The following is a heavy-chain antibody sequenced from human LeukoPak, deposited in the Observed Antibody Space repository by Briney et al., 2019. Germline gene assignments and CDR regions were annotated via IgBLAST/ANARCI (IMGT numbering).Heavy chain of an antibody. V-gene: IGHV1-18*04. D-gene: IGHD1-26*01. CDR3: ARDRYSGSYGYFDY. CDR2: ISAYNGNT. Sequence: ASVKVSCKASAYTFTGYYMHWVRQAPGQGLEWMGWISAYNGNTNYAQKLQGRVTMTTDTSTSTAYMELRSLRSDDTAVYYCARDRYSGSYGYFDYWGQGTLVTVSS. J-gene: IGHJ4*02. CDR1: AYTFTGYY.